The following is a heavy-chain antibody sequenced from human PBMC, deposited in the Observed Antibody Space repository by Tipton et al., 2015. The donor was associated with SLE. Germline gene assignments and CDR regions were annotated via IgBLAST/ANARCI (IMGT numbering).Heavy chain of an antibody. Sequence: LRLSCTVSGGSISSSSYYWGWIRQPPGKGLEWIGSIYYSGSTYYNPSLKSRVTISVDTSKNQFSLKLSSVTAADTAVYYCARGTRGWYFDLWGRGTLVTVSS. CDR3: ARGTRGWYFDL. CDR2: IYYSGST. V-gene: IGHV4-39*07. D-gene: IGHD3-10*01. CDR1: GGSISSSSYY. J-gene: IGHJ2*01.